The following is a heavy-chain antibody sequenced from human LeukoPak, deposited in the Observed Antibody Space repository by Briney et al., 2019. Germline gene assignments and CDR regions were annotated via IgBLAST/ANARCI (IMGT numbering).Heavy chain of an antibody. J-gene: IGHJ5*02. D-gene: IGHD3-9*01. CDR3: ARGGVDILTGYIDNWFDP. CDR1: GYSISSGYY. V-gene: IGHV4-38-2*02. Sequence: SETLSLTCTVSGYSISSGYYWGWIRQPPGKGLEWIGSIYHSGSTNYNPSLKSRVTISVDKSKNQFSLKLSSVTAADTAVYYCARGGVDILTGYIDNWFDPWGQGTLVTVSS. CDR2: IYHSGST.